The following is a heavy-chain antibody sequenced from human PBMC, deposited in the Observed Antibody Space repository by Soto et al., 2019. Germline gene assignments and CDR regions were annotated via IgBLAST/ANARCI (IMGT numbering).Heavy chain of an antibody. J-gene: IGHJ6*02. V-gene: IGHV3-53*01. CDR3: AREAPMDV. Sequence: LRLSCAASGFTVSSKYMSWVRQAPGKGLEWVSVIWSAGLIYYADSVRGRFTISRDISKNILYLEMTSLRADDTAVYYCAREAPMDVWGQGTTVTVSS. CDR1: GFTVSSKY. CDR2: IWSAGLI.